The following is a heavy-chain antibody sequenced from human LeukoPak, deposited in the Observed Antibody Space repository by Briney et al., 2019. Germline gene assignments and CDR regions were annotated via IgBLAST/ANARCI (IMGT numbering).Heavy chain of an antibody. V-gene: IGHV4-39*01. CDR2: IYYSGST. CDR1: GGSISSSSYY. CDR3: ARHPHYSSSSGNYYYYYYMDV. J-gene: IGHJ6*03. D-gene: IGHD6-6*01. Sequence: SETLPLTCTVSGGSISSSSYYWGWIRQPPGKGLEWIGSIYYSGSTYYNPSLKSRVTISVDTSKNQFSLKLSSVTAADTAVYYCARHPHYSSSSGNYYYYYYMDVWGKGTTVTVSS.